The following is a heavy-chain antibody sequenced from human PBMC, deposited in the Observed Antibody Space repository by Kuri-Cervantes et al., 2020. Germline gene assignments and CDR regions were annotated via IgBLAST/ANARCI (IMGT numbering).Heavy chain of an antibody. CDR1: GGSISSSNW. V-gene: IGHV4-4*02. J-gene: IGHJ4*02. CDR3: ARTAAATYSEFDY. Sequence: SETLSLTCAVSGGSISSSNWWRWVRQPPGKGLEWIGEIYHSGSTNYNPSLKSRVTISVDKSKNQFSLKLSSVTAADTAVYYCARTAAATYSEFDYWGQGTLVTVSS. CDR2: IYHSGST. D-gene: IGHD2-2*01.